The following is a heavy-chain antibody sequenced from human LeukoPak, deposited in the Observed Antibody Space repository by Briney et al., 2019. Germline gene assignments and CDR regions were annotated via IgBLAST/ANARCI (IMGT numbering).Heavy chain of an antibody. Sequence: PGGSLRLSCAASGFTFSSYGMTWVRQAPGKGLEWVSYISSSSSTIYYADSVKGRFTISRDNAKNSLYLQLNSLRLEDMAVYYCAKPSGSGVDYWGRGTRVTVSS. D-gene: IGHD1-26*01. CDR1: GFTFSSYG. J-gene: IGHJ4*02. CDR3: AKPSGSGVDY. CDR2: ISSSSSTI. V-gene: IGHV3-48*01.